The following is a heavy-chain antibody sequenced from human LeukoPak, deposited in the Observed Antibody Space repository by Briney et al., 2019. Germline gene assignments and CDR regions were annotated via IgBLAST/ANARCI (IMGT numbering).Heavy chain of an antibody. CDR2: ISAYNGNT. Sequence: ASVKVSCKASGYTFTSYGISWVRQAPGQGLEWMGWISAYNGNTNYAQKLQGGVTMTTDTSTSTAYMELRSLRSDDTAVYYCARDVVEVGATGTYYFDYWGQGTLVTVSS. CDR3: ARDVVEVGATGTYYFDY. D-gene: IGHD1-26*01. V-gene: IGHV1-18*01. J-gene: IGHJ4*02. CDR1: GYTFTSYG.